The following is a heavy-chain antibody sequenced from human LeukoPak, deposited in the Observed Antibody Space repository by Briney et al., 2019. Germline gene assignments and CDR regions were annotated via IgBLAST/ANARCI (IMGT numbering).Heavy chain of an antibody. V-gene: IGHV3-23*01. CDR3: AKLPADSSDTN. J-gene: IGHJ4*02. CDR2: ISGSADST. CDR1: GFTFSNYT. D-gene: IGHD6-19*01. Sequence: GGSLRLSCAGSGFTFSNYTMSWVRQAPGKGLEWVSAISGSADSTYYADSVKGRFTISRDNSKNTLFLRMDSLRVDDTAMYYCAKLPADSSDTNWGLGTLVTVSS.